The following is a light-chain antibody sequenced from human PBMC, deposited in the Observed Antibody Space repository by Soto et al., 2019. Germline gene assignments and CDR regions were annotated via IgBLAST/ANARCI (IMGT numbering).Light chain of an antibody. J-gene: IGKJ4*01. CDR1: QSVDNY. CDR2: GAS. Sequence: EIVLSQSPATLSLSQGERATLSCRASQSVDNYLAWYQQNPGQAPRLLIYGASTRATGIPARFSGSGSGTEFNLTISSLQSEDFAVYFCQQYDDWLRLTFGGGTKV. CDR3: QQYDDWLRLT. V-gene: IGKV3-15*01.